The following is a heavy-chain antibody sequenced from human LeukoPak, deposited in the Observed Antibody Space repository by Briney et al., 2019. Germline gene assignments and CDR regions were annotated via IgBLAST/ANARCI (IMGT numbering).Heavy chain of an antibody. D-gene: IGHD2-15*01. V-gene: IGHV5-51*01. Sequence: GESLKISCKGSGYSINNYWIGWVRQMPGKGLEWMGIIYPADSDIGYSPSFQGQVTISADKSISTAYLQWSSLKASDTAIYYCARQEYCSGGSCYTWFDPWGQGTLVTVSS. CDR2: IYPADSDI. CDR1: GYSINNYW. CDR3: ARQEYCSGGSCYTWFDP. J-gene: IGHJ5*02.